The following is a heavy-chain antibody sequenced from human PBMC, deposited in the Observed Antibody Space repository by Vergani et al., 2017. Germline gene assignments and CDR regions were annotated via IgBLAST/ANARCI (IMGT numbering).Heavy chain of an antibody. J-gene: IGHJ4*02. V-gene: IGHV1-2*02. D-gene: IGHD6-19*01. CDR1: GYTFTGYY. CDR3: ASSVSVAGSEYYFDY. Sequence: QVQLVQSGAEVKKPGASVKVSCKASGYTFTGYYMHWVRQAPGQGLEWMGWINPNSGGTNYAQKFQGRVTMTRDTSISTAYMELSRLRSDDTAVYYCASSVSVAGSEYYFDYWGQGTLVTVSS. CDR2: INPNSGGT.